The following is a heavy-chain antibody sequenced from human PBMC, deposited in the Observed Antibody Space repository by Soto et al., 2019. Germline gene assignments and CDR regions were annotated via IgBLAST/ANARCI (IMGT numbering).Heavy chain of an antibody. CDR2: IVVGSGNT. V-gene: IGHV1-58*01. CDR3: AAGLRRCSGYYTDFDY. CDR1: GFTFTSSA. Sequence: SVKVSCKASGFTFTSSAVQWVRQARGQRLEWIGWIVVGSGNTNYAQKFQERVTITRDMSTSTAYMELSSLRSEDTDVYYCAAGLRRCSGYYTDFDYCGQVTLVPVSA. D-gene: IGHD3-3*01. J-gene: IGHJ4*02.